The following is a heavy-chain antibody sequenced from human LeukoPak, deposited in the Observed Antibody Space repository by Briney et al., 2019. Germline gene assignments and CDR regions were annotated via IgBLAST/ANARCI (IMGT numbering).Heavy chain of an antibody. V-gene: IGHV1-69*13. Sequence: SVKVSCKASGGTFSSYAISWVRQAPGQGLEWMGGIIPIFGTANYAQKFQDRVTITADESTSTAYMELSSLRSEDTAVYYCATGIAVAGTPPSDYFDYWGQGTLVTVSS. CDR1: GGTFSSYA. CDR3: ATGIAVAGTPPSDYFDY. J-gene: IGHJ4*02. CDR2: IIPIFGTA. D-gene: IGHD6-19*01.